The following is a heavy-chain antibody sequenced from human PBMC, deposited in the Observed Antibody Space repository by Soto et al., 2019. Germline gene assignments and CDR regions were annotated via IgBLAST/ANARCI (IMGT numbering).Heavy chain of an antibody. D-gene: IGHD3-22*01. Sequence: TSETLSLTCAVSGFSISTGYYWGWIRQPPGKGLEWIATIYHSGTTYSNPSLKSRVTISVDTSKNQFSLKLSSVTAAETAVYYCARGLYYYDSSGYSPDYWGLGTLVTVS. CDR3: ARGLYYYDSSGYSPDY. V-gene: IGHV4-38-2*01. CDR1: GFSISTGYY. J-gene: IGHJ4*02. CDR2: IYHSGTT.